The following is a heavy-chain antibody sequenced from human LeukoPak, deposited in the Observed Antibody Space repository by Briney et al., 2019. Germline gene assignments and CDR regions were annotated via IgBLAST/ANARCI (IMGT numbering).Heavy chain of an antibody. Sequence: SQTLSLTCTVSGGSISSGDYYWSWIRHPPGKGLEWIGYIYYSGSTYYNPSLKSRVTISVDTSKNQFSLKLSSVTAADTAVYYCARGALYDFWSGYYIDYWGQGTLVTVSS. CDR3: ARGALYDFWSGYYIDY. CDR2: IYYSGST. D-gene: IGHD3-3*01. J-gene: IGHJ4*02. CDR1: GGSISSGDYY. V-gene: IGHV4-30-4*08.